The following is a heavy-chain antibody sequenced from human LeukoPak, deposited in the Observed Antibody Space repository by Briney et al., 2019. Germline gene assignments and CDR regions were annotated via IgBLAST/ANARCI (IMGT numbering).Heavy chain of an antibody. Sequence: SETLSLTCAVYGGSFSGYYWSWIRQPPGKGLEWIGEINHSGSTNYNPSLMSRVTISVDTSKNQFSLKLSSVTAADTAVYYCARGGIVVVVAANFGMDVWGKGTTVTVSS. V-gene: IGHV4-34*01. CDR3: ARGGIVVVVAANFGMDV. CDR2: INHSGST. CDR1: GGSFSGYY. D-gene: IGHD2-15*01. J-gene: IGHJ6*04.